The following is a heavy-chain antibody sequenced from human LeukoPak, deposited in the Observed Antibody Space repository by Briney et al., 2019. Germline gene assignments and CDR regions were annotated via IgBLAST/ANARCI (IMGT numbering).Heavy chain of an antibody. CDR1: GSSISSNSYY. CDR2: IYYSGST. V-gene: IGHV4-39*01. J-gene: IGHJ4*02. CDR3: ARWGSYGFDY. D-gene: IGHD5-18*01. Sequence: SETLSLTCTVSGSSISSNSYYWGWIRQPPGKGLEWIGSIYYSGSTYYNPSLKSRVTISVDTSKNQFSLKLSSVTAADTAVYYCARWGSYGFDYWGQGTLVTVSS.